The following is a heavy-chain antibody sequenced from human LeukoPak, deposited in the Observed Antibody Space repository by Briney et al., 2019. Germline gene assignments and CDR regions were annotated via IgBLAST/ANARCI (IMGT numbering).Heavy chain of an antibody. CDR1: GGSISSYY. CDR3: ARLGRAYYYYYYMDV. J-gene: IGHJ6*03. V-gene: IGHV3-21*01. CDR2: ISSSSSYI. Sequence: ETLSLTCTVSGGSISSYYWSWVRQAPGKGLEWISSISSSSSYIYYADSVKGRFTISRDSAKNSLYLQMSSLRAEDTAVYYCARLGRAYYYYYYMDVWGKGTTVTVSS.